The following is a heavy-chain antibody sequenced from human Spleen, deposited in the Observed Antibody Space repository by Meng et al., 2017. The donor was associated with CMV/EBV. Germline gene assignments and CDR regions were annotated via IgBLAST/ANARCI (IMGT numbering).Heavy chain of an antibody. D-gene: IGHD3-9*01. CDR2: IYYSGNT. CDR1: GGSFSGYY. Sequence: SETLSLTCAVYGGSFSGYYWSWIRQPPGKGLEWIGYIYYSGNTNYNPSLKSRVTISVDRSKNQFSLKLSSVTAADTAVYYCARDQHDILTGSYRYYGLDVWGQGTTVTVSS. V-gene: IGHV4-59*01. J-gene: IGHJ6*02. CDR3: ARDQHDILTGSYRYYGLDV.